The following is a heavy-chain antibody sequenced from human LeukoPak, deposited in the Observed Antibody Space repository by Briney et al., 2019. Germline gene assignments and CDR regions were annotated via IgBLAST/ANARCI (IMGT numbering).Heavy chain of an antibody. CDR1: GFTFSNYW. D-gene: IGHD3-3*01. CDR2: IKTDGSEK. J-gene: IGHJ3*02. Sequence: GGSLRLSCEGSGFTFSNYWMGWVRQAPGKGLQWVANIKTDGSEKYYVDSVKGRFTISRDNAKNSLYLQMNSLRAEDTAVYYCARDPYYDRVASYAFDIWGQGTMVTVSS. V-gene: IGHV3-7*01. CDR3: ARDPYYDRVASYAFDI.